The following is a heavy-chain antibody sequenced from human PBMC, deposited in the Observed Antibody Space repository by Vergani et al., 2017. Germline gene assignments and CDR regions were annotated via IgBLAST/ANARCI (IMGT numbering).Heavy chain of an antibody. J-gene: IGHJ4*02. V-gene: IGHV3-23*04. CDR2: ISASGGGT. D-gene: IGHD6-6*01. CDR1: GFTFSNYW. Sequence: EVQLVESGGGLVQPGGSLRLSCAASGFTFSNYWMTWVRQAPGKGLEWVSSISASGGGTDYTGSVKGRFSISRDKSKNTVFLQLYSLRAVDTAVCYCAKNGGVGTYSGSSWRYFDYWGQGALVTVSS. CDR3: AKNGGVGTYSGSSWRYFDY.